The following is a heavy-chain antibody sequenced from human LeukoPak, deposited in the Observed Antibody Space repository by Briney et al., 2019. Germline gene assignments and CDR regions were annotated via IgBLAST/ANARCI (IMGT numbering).Heavy chain of an antibody. CDR3: ARGSRLYYYDSSGYPGDY. CDR2: ISWNSGSI. CDR1: GFTFDDYA. Sequence: PGGSLRLSCAASGFTFDDYAMHWVRQAPGKGLEWVSGISWNSGSIGYADSVKGRFTISRDNAKNSLYLQMNSLRAEDTAVYYCARGSRLYYYDSSGYPGDYWGQGTLVTVSS. V-gene: IGHV3-9*01. J-gene: IGHJ4*02. D-gene: IGHD3-22*01.